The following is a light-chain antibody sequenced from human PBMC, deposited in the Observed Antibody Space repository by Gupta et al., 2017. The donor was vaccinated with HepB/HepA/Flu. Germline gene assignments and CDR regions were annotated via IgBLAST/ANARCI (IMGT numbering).Light chain of an antibody. CDR1: QRISANY. Sequence: ETVLTQSPGTLSLSPGERATFSCRASQRISANYLAWYQQKPGQAPRLLIYAASSRATGVPDRFSGSGSGTDFTLTISRLEPEDFAVYYCQQYINSPLNTFGQGTKLEIK. J-gene: IGKJ2*01. CDR3: QQYINSPLNT. V-gene: IGKV3-20*01. CDR2: AAS.